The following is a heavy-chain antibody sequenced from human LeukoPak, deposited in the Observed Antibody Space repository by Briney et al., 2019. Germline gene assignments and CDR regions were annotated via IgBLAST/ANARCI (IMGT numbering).Heavy chain of an antibody. D-gene: IGHD2-2*01. CDR1: GFTFSNYA. CDR2: ISYDGSNK. J-gene: IGHJ4*02. CDR3: ARDYLVVVPTATPGDY. Sequence: GGSLRLSCAASGFTFSNYAMSRVRQAPGKGLEWVAVISYDGSNKYYADSVKGRFIISRDNSKNTLYLQMNSLRAEDTAVYYCARDYLVVVPTATPGDYWGQGTLVSVSS. V-gene: IGHV3-30*04.